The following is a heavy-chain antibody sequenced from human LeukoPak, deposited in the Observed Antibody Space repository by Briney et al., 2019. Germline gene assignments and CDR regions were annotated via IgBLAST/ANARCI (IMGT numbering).Heavy chain of an antibody. CDR3: AREEQQLVYFDY. V-gene: IGHV1-69*13. J-gene: IGHJ4*02. Sequence: ASVKVSCKASGGTFSSYAISWVRQAPGQGLEWMGGIIPIFGTANYAQKFQGRVTITADESTSTAYMELSSLRSEDTAVYYCAREEQQLVYFDYWGQGTLVTVSS. D-gene: IGHD6-13*01. CDR2: IIPIFGTA. CDR1: GGTFSSYA.